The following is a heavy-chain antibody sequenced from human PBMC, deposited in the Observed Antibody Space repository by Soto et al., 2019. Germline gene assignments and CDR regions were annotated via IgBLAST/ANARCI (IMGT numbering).Heavy chain of an antibody. CDR3: ARALRGALPIYYFDS. Sequence: SGPTLVNPTETLTLTCTVSGFSLSKARMGVSWIRQPPGKALEWLAHIFWNDERSYNTSLKNRLTISKDTSKSQVVLTLTNVDPVDTGTYFCARALRGALPIYYFDSWGQGTLVTVSS. D-gene: IGHD2-15*01. CDR1: GFSLSKARMG. CDR2: IFWNDER. V-gene: IGHV2-26*01. J-gene: IGHJ4*02.